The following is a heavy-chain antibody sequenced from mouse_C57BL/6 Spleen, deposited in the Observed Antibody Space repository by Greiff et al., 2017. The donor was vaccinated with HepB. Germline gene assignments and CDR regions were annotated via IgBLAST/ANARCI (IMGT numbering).Heavy chain of an antibody. V-gene: IGHV2-6*01. CDR1: GFSLTSYG. CDR3: ASNYGSSYGDWFAY. Sequence: VQLVESGPGLVAPSQSLSITCTVSGFSLTSYGVDWVRQSPGKGLEWLGVIWGVGSTNYNSALKSRLSISKDNSKSQVFLKMNSLQTDDTAMYYCASNYGSSYGDWFAYWGQGTLVTVSA. CDR2: IWGVGST. J-gene: IGHJ3*01. D-gene: IGHD1-1*01.